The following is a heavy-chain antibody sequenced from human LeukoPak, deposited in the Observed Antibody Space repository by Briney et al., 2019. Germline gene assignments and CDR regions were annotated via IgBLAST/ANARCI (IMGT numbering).Heavy chain of an antibody. CDR2: IYYSGST. Sequence: SETQSLTCTVSGGSISSSSYYWGWIRQPPGKGLEWIGSIYYSGSTYYNPSLKSRVTISVDTSKNQFSLKLSSVTAADTAVYYCARQRFWSGYYNIDYWGQGTLVTVSS. V-gene: IGHV4-39*01. CDR1: GGSISSSSYY. CDR3: ARQRFWSGYYNIDY. J-gene: IGHJ4*02. D-gene: IGHD3-3*01.